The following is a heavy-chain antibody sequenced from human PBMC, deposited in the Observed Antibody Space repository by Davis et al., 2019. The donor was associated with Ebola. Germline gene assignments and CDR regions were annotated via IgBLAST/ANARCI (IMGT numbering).Heavy chain of an antibody. CDR2: INPSGGST. Sequence: ASVKVSCKASGYTFTSYYMHWVRQAPGQGLEWMGIINPSGGSTSYAQKFQGRVTMTRDTSTSTVYMELSSLRSEDTAVYYCTSAPFPSVASKTYSSGWYWVWGQGTLVTVSS. CDR3: TSAPFPSVASKTYSSGWYWV. J-gene: IGHJ4*02. D-gene: IGHD6-19*01. V-gene: IGHV1-46*03. CDR1: GYTFTSYY.